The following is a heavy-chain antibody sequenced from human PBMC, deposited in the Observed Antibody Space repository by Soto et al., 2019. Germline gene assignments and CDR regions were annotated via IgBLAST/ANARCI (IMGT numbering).Heavy chain of an antibody. V-gene: IGHV3-23*01. CDR1: GPTFSSNA. J-gene: IGHJ5*01. Sequence: GGSLRLSCAASGPTFSSNAMSWVRQAPGKGLEWVSGISDSGGSTYYADSVKGRFTISRDNSKNTLYLQMNSLRAEDTAVYYCAKDESRVVVPDNWFDSWGQGTLVTVSS. D-gene: IGHD3-22*01. CDR3: AKDESRVVVPDNWFDS. CDR2: ISDSGGST.